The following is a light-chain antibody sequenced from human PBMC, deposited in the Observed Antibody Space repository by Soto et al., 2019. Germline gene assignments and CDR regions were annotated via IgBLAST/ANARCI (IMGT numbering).Light chain of an antibody. CDR2: GAS. V-gene: IGKV3-20*01. Sequence: EIVLTQSPGTLSLSPGVRATLSCRASRSVSSSFLAWYQQKPGQAPRLLIYGASSRATGIPDRFSGSGSGTDFTLTISRLEPEDFAVYYCPQYGSSPPLTFGGGTKVEIK. CDR1: RSVSSSF. CDR3: PQYGSSPPLT. J-gene: IGKJ4*01.